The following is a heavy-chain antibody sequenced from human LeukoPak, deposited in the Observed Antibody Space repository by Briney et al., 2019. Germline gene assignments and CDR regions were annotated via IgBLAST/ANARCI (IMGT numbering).Heavy chain of an antibody. Sequence: KPSETLSLTCTVSGDSISSYYLSWIRQPPGMGLEWMGYIYYSGSATYNPSLKSRVTISADTSKNQFSLRLTSVTSADTAVYYCARRVYASSWYFDLWGRGTLVTVSS. J-gene: IGHJ2*01. CDR2: IYYSGSA. CDR1: GDSISSYY. CDR3: ARRVYASSWYFDL. D-gene: IGHD2-8*01. V-gene: IGHV4-59*01.